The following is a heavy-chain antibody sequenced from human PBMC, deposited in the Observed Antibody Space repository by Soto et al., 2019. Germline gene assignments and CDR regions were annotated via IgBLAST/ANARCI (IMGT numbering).Heavy chain of an antibody. V-gene: IGHV4-34*01. Sequence: SETLSLTCALYGGCLSESYWTWIRQPPGKGLEWIGEINHVGGTNYNPSLKSRVTMSVDTSQNQFSLRLISVTAADTAMYFCVRIRYQLPSSVLWLDPWGQGTPVTVSS. CDR1: GGCLSESY. CDR2: INHVGGT. CDR3: VRIRYQLPSSVLWLDP. J-gene: IGHJ5*02. D-gene: IGHD3-16*01.